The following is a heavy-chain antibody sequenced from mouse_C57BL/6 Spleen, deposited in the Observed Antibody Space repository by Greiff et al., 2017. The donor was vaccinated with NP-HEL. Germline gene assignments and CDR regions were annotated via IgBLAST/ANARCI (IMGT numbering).Heavy chain of an antibody. J-gene: IGHJ2*01. CDR3: ARGGYYYGSS. D-gene: IGHD1-1*01. CDR2: INPSTGGT. Sequence: VQLKESGPELVKPGASVKISCKASGYSFTGYYMNWVKQSPEKSLEWIGEINPSTGGTTYNQKFKAKATLTVDKSSSTAYMQLKSLTSEDSAVYYCARGGYYYGSSWGQGTTLTVSS. V-gene: IGHV1-42*01. CDR1: GYSFTGYY.